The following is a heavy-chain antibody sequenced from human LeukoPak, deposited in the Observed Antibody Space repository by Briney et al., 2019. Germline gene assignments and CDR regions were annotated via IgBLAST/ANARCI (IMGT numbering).Heavy chain of an antibody. V-gene: IGHV4-61*01. CDR2: IYYSGST. Sequence: SETLSLTCTVSGGPVSSGSYYWSWIRQPPGKGLEWIGYIYYSGSTNYNPSLKSRVTISVDTSKNQFSLKLSSVTAADTAVYYCARGVWFDPWGQGTLVTVSS. CDR1: GGPVSSGSYY. CDR3: ARGVWFDP. J-gene: IGHJ5*02.